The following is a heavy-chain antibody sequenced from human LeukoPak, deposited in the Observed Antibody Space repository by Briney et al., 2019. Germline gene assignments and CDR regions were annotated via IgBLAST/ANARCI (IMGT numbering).Heavy chain of an antibody. J-gene: IGHJ3*02. Sequence: GGSLRLSCAASGFFFSNYWMSWVRQAQGKGLEWVANINLDGNGRFYVDSVKGRFTISRDNNKKSVYLQMNSLRAEDTAVYYCARDTDDFQGLDIWGQGTRVTVSS. CDR1: GFFFSNYW. V-gene: IGHV3-7*01. CDR3: ARDTDDFQGLDI. CDR2: INLDGNGR. D-gene: IGHD3-3*01.